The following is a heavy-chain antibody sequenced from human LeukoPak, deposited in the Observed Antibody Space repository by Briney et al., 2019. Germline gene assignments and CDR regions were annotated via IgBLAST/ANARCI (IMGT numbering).Heavy chain of an antibody. Sequence: PGGSLRLSCAASGFTFSSYGMHWVRQAPGKGLEWVAVISYDGSNKYYADSVKGRFTISRDNSKNTLYLQMNSLRAEDTAVYYCARNYYDSSGWFDYWGQGTLVTVSS. V-gene: IGHV3-30*03. D-gene: IGHD3-22*01. CDR2: ISYDGSNK. CDR1: GFTFSSYG. J-gene: IGHJ4*02. CDR3: ARNYYDSSGWFDY.